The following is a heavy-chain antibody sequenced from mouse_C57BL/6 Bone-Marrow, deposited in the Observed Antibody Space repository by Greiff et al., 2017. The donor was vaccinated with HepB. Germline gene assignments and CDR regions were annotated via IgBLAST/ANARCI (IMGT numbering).Heavy chain of an antibody. Sequence: EVQGVESGPELVKPGASVKMSCKASGYTFTDYNMHWVKQSHGKSLEWIGYINPNNGGTSYNQKFKGKATLTVNKSSSTAYMELRSLTSEDSAVYYCAGWGGYEGYWGQGTTLTVSS. J-gene: IGHJ2*01. CDR1: GYTFTDYN. V-gene: IGHV1-22*01. CDR3: AGWGGYEGY. D-gene: IGHD2-2*01. CDR2: INPNNGGT.